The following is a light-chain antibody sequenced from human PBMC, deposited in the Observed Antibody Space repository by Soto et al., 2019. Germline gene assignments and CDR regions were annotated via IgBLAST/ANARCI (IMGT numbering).Light chain of an antibody. CDR2: AAS. V-gene: IGKV1-39*01. CDR1: QSISSY. CDR3: QQSYSTPRT. J-gene: IGKJ1*01. Sequence: DIQMTQSPSSLSASVGDRVTITCRASQSISSYLNWYQQKPGKAPKLLIYAASSLQSGVPSRFSGSGSGTDLTLTIRSLQPEDFATYYYQQSYSTPRTFGQGTKLEIK.